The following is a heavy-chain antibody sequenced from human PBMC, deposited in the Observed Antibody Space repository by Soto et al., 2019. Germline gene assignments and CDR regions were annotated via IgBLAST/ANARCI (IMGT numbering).Heavy chain of an antibody. CDR3: ARVLGAAAYSYYGMDV. CDR1: GGTFSSYA. V-gene: IGHV1-69*13. J-gene: IGHJ6*02. Sequence: SVKVSCKASGGTFSSYAISWVRQAPGQGLEWMGGIIPIFGTANYAQKFQGRVTITADESTSTAYMELSSLRSEDTAVYYCARVLGAAAYSYYGMDVWGQGTTVTVS. CDR2: IIPIFGTA. D-gene: IGHD6-13*01.